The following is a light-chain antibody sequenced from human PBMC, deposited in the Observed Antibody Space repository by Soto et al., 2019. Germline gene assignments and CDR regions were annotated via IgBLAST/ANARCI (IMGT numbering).Light chain of an antibody. CDR2: KAS. V-gene: IGKV1-5*03. CDR1: QTRNPW. CDR3: QHYNGYSM. Sequence: DIQMTQAPSTLSASVGDRVTITCRASQTRNPWLAWYQQKPGKAPKLLISKASRLESGGPSRFSGSGSGSEFTLTISSLQPDDTATYYCQHYNGYSMFGQGTKVEVK. J-gene: IGKJ1*01.